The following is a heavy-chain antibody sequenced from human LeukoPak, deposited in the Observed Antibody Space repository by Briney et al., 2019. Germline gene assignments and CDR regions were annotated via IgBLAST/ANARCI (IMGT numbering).Heavy chain of an antibody. V-gene: IGHV1-2*02. CDR2: INPNSGGT. CDR1: GCTFTGYY. J-gene: IGHJ6*03. Sequence: ASVKVSCKASGCTFTGYYMHWVRQAPGQGLEWMGWINPNSGGTNYAQKFQGRVTMTRNTSISTAYMELSRLRSDDTAVYYCARAGSRYYYYMDVWGKGTTVTVSS. CDR3: ARAGSRYYYYMDV. D-gene: IGHD5/OR15-5a*01.